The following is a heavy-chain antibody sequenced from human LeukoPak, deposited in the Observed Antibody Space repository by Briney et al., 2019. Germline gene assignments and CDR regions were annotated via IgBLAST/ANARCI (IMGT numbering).Heavy chain of an antibody. V-gene: IGHV1-2*06. J-gene: IGHJ4*02. CDR3: ARDLRFGELLSTDY. D-gene: IGHD3-10*01. CDR2: INPNSGGT. CDR1: GYTFTGYY. Sequence: ASVKVSCKASGYTFTGYYMHWVRQAPGQGLGWMGRINPNSGGTNYAQKFQGRVTMTRDTSISTAYMELSRLRSDDTAVYYCARDLRFGELLSTDYWGQGTLVTVSS.